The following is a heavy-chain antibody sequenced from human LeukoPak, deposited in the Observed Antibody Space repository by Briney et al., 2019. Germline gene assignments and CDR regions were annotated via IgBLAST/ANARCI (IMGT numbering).Heavy chain of an antibody. CDR2: IGPGGDT. Sequence: PGGSLGPPGKAPKFTSSKYNMPWFGQAAGKGWEGASGIGPGGDTYYPGSLKGRFTISRENAQNSVYLQMNSLSAGDTAVYYCTRGGGINWNGDYYYFGMDVWGQGTTVTVSS. V-gene: IGHV3-13*01. D-gene: IGHD1-1*01. CDR1: KFTSSKYN. CDR3: TRGGGINWNGDYYYFGMDV. J-gene: IGHJ6*02.